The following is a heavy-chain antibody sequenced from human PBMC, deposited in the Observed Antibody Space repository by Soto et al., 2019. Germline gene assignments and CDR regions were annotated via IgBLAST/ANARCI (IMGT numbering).Heavy chain of an antibody. V-gene: IGHV5-51*01. CDR2: IYPGDSDA. Sequence: EVQLVQSGAEVKEPGESLKISCTASGYSFSSYRIGWVRQMPGKGLEWMGIIYPGDSDARYSPSFQDRVTISVDKSINTAYLQWSSLKASDTAIYFCARHHTRRYVEAFDVWGQGTMVIVSS. D-gene: IGHD2-15*01. CDR3: ARHHTRRYVEAFDV. CDR1: GYSFSSYR. J-gene: IGHJ3*01.